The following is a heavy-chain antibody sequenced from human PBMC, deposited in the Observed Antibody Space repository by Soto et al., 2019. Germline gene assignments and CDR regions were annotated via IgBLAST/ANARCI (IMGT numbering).Heavy chain of an antibody. CDR3: AKDRYLDHDSRGYLFDN. V-gene: IGHV3-23*01. Sequence: EVQLLESGGDLIQPGGSLRLSCAASGFTFNIYAMTWVRQAPGKGLEWVSAISRYGDITYYADSVEGRFSISRDNPKNTLYLQMNSLRDEDTAVYYCAKDRYLDHDSRGYLFDNWGQGTLVTVSS. CDR1: GFTFNIYA. CDR2: ISRYGDIT. D-gene: IGHD3-22*01. J-gene: IGHJ4*02.